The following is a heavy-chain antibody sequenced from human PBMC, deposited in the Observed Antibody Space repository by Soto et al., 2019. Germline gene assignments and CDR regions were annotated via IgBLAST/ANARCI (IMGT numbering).Heavy chain of an antibody. CDR1: GFTFSSYS. D-gene: IGHD4-17*01. CDR2: ISISSSTI. V-gene: IGHV3-48*01. Sequence: GSLRLSCAASGFTFSSYSMNWCRQSPGKVLDWVSYISISSSTIYYAYSVKGRFTISRYNSKNSLYLQMNNLRAEDTALYYCARETTQIRPDWYFDLWGRGTVVTVSS. J-gene: IGHJ2*01. CDR3: ARETTQIRPDWYFDL.